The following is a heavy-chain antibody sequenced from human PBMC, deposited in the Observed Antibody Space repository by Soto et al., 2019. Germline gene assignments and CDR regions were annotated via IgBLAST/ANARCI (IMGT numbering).Heavy chain of an antibody. V-gene: IGHV6-1*01. J-gene: IGHJ3*01. Sequence: QVQLQQSGPGLVKHSQTLSLTCAISGASVSRNSVASNWIRQSPSRGLDWLGRTYYTTTWYNDYAVSVKSRITIKSDTSKNQVSLQLIAVTPEDTAVYYCAREFRNAFDFWGQGTMVTVS. CDR3: AREFRNAFDF. CDR1: GASVSRNSVA. CDR2: TYYTTTWYN.